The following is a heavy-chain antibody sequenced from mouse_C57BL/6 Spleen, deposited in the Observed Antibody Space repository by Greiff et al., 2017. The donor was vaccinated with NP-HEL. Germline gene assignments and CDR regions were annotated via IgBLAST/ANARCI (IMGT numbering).Heavy chain of an antibody. J-gene: IGHJ1*03. V-gene: IGHV1-82*01. CDR1: GYAFSSSW. D-gene: IGHD1-1*01. CDR3: ARGTTVVADDWYFDV. Sequence: VKLQESGPELVKPGASVKISCKASGYAFSSSWMNWVKQRPGKGLEWIGRIYPGDGDTNYNGKFKGKATLTADKSSSTAYMQLSSLTSEDSAVYFCARGTTVVADDWYFDVWGTGTTVTVSS. CDR2: IYPGDGDT.